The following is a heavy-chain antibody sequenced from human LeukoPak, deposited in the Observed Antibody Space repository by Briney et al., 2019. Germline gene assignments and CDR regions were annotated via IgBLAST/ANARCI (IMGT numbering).Heavy chain of an antibody. V-gene: IGHV3-21*01. D-gene: IGHD7-27*01. CDR3: ARGRGNWDLYYFDY. CDR2: ISSSARHI. J-gene: IGHJ4*02. Sequence: GGSLRLSCAASGFTFDDYSMNWVRQAPGKGLEWVSSISSSARHIYYADSVKGRFTISRDNARSSLSLQMDSLRPGDTAVYYCARGRGNWDLYYFDYWGQGTLVTVSS. CDR1: GFTFDDYS.